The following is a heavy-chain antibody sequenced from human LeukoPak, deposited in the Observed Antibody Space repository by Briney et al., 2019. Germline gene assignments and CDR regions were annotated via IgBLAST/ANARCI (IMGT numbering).Heavy chain of an antibody. CDR3: ARRVGATIDY. V-gene: IGHV4-38-2*02. D-gene: IGHD1-26*01. Sequence: SETLSLTCTVSGYFIRSGFYWGWIRPPPGKGLEWIGSFYHSGSTYYNPSLESRVTISVDTSKNQFSLKLSSVTAADTAVYYCARRVGATIDYWGQGTLVTVSS. J-gene: IGHJ4*02. CDR2: FYHSGST. CDR1: GYFIRSGFY.